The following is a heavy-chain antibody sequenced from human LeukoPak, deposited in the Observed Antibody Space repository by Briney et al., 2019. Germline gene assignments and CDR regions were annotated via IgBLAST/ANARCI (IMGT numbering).Heavy chain of an antibody. D-gene: IGHD6-19*01. CDR1: GFTFSSYS. Sequence: GGSLRLSCAASGFTFSSYSMNWVRQAPGKGLEWVSSISSSSSYIYYADSVKGRFTVSRDNAKNSLYLQMNSLRAEDTAVYYCARDRAVALRGAFDIWGQGTMVTVSS. CDR3: ARDRAVALRGAFDI. V-gene: IGHV3-21*01. CDR2: ISSSSSYI. J-gene: IGHJ3*02.